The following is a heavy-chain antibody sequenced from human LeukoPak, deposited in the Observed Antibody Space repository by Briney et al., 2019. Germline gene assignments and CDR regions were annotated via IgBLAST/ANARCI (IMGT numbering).Heavy chain of an antibody. V-gene: IGHV4-34*01. CDR2: INHSVGT. D-gene: IGHD2-15*01. J-gene: IGHJ3*02. CDR1: SGSFSGYY. Sequence: SETLSLTCSVYSGSFSGYYWSWIRQPPGKGLEWIGEINHSVGTNYNPSLKSRVTISIDTSKNQFSLRLNSVTAADTAFYYCARGEGGGYCSGGSCYSFRVDAFDIWGQGTMVTVSS. CDR3: ARGEGGGYCSGGSCYSFRVDAFDI.